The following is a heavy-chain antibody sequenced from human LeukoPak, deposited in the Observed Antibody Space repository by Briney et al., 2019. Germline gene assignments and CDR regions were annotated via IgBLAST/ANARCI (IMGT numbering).Heavy chain of an antibody. V-gene: IGHV3-30*02. D-gene: IGHD3-16*02. Sequence: GGSLRLSCAASGFTFSSYGMHWVRQAPGKGLEWVAFIRYDGSNKYYADSVKGRFTISRDNSKNTLYLQMNSLRAEDTAVYYCAKVITMVRGVITFGGVISNYYYYYMDVWGKGTTVTISS. CDR2: IRYDGSNK. J-gene: IGHJ6*03. CDR3: AKVITMVRGVITFGGVISNYYYYYMDV. CDR1: GFTFSSYG.